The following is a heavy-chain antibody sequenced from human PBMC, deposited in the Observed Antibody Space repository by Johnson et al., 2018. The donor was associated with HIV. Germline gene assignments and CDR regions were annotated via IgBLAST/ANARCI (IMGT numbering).Heavy chain of an antibody. Sequence: QVQLVESGGGVVQPGRSLRLSCAASRFTLSSYVMHWVRQAPGKGLEWVAVIWYDGSNKYYADSVKGRFTISRDNSKNTLYLQMNSLRAEDTAVYYCAKDLFTEREDDVFDVWGQGTMVTVSS. V-gene: IGHV3-33*06. CDR1: RFTLSSYV. D-gene: IGHD1-26*01. CDR3: AKDLFTEREDDVFDV. J-gene: IGHJ3*01. CDR2: IWYDGSNK.